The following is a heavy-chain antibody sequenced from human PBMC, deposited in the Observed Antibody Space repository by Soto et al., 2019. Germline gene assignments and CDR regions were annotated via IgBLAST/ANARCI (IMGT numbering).Heavy chain of an antibody. Sequence: GESLKISCKGSGYSFTNYWIGWVRQMPGKGLEWMGMIYPDGSDTKYSPSFQGQVTFSADKSINTAYLQWSSLKASDTAIYYCARLEWLSLAAWFDPWGQGTLVTVSS. CDR3: ARLEWLSLAAWFDP. V-gene: IGHV5-51*01. J-gene: IGHJ5*02. D-gene: IGHD3-3*01. CDR1: GYSFTNYW. CDR2: IYPDGSDT.